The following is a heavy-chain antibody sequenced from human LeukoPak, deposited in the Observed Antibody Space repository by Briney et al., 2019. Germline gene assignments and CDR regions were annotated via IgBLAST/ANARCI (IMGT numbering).Heavy chain of an antibody. CDR2: INWNGGST. D-gene: IGHD3-9*01. CDR3: ARVPVDDILTGYNNYYYYYGMDV. J-gene: IGHJ6*02. V-gene: IGHV3-20*04. Sequence: PGGSLRLSCAASGFTFDDYGMSWVRQAPRKGLEWVSGINWNGGSTGYADSVKGRFTISRDNAKNSLYLQMNSLRAEDTALYYCARVPVDDILTGYNNYYYYYGMDVWGQGTTVTVSS. CDR1: GFTFDDYG.